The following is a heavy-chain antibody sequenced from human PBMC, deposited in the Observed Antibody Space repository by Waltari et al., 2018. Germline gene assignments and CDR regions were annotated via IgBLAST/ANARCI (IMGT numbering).Heavy chain of an antibody. J-gene: IGHJ3*02. CDR3: ASGVEMAADAFDI. CDR1: GGSVSSHS. Sequence: QLQLQESGPGLVKPSETLSLTCTVSGGSVSSHSWSWIRQPPGKGLEWIGEINHSGSTNYNPSLKSRVTISVDTSKNQFSLKLSSVTAADTAVYYCASGVEMAADAFDIWGQGTMVTVSS. CDR2: INHSGST. V-gene: IGHV4-59*02. D-gene: IGHD6-19*01.